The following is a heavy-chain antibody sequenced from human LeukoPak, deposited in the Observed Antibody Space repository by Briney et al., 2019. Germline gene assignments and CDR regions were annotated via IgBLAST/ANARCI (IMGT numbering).Heavy chain of an antibody. V-gene: IGHV3-66*01. CDR2: IYSGGST. J-gene: IGHJ6*03. CDR3: ARIKSPDYYDSSGYPGLSYYYYYMDV. D-gene: IGHD3-22*01. CDR1: GFTFSSNY. Sequence: GGSLRLSCAASGFTFSSNYMSWVRQAPGKGLEWVSVIYSGGSTYYADSVKGRFTISRDNSKNTLYLQMNSLRAEDTAVYYCARIKSPDYYDSSGYPGLSYYYYYMDVWGKGTTVTVSS.